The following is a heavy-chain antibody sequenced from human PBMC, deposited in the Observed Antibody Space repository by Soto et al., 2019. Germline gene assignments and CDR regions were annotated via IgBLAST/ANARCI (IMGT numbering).Heavy chain of an antibody. D-gene: IGHD3-16*01. V-gene: IGHV3-9*01. CDR1: GFTFDDYA. J-gene: IGHJ2*01. CDR3: AKGGTYAYGCYFDL. Sequence: GGSLRLSCAASGFTFDDYAMHWVRQAPGKGLEWGSGISWNSGSIGYADSVKGRFTISRDNAKNSLYLQMNSLRAEDTSLYYCAKGGTYAYGCYFDLWGRGTLVTVSS. CDR2: ISWNSGSI.